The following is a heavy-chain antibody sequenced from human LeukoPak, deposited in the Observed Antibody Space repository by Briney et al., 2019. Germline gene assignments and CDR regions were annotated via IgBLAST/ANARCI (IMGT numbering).Heavy chain of an antibody. D-gene: IGHD5-24*01. CDR3: VRDRGWQQFDY. Sequence: GGSLRLSCAASGFTFSDSWMTWVRQTPGKGLARVANIYEDGSETYYVDSVRGRFSISRDNAKNSMYMEMNSLRAEDTAVYFCVRDRGWQQFDYWGQGTLVTVSS. J-gene: IGHJ4*02. CDR1: GFTFSDSW. V-gene: IGHV3-7*01. CDR2: IYEDGSET.